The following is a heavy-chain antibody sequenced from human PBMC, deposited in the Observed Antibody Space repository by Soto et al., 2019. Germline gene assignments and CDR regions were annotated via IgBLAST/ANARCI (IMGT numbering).Heavy chain of an antibody. J-gene: IGHJ4*02. CDR1: GYTFTSYA. D-gene: IGHD2-21*02. CDR3: ARAWVVVTAPDY. CDR2: INACNGNT. V-gene: IGHV1-3*05. Sequence: QVQLVQSGAEEKKPGASVKVSCKDSGYTFTSYAMHWVRQAPGQRLEWMGWINACNGNTKYSQKFQGRVTITRDTSASTAYMELSSLRSEDTAVYYCARAWVVVTAPDYWGQGTLVTVSS.